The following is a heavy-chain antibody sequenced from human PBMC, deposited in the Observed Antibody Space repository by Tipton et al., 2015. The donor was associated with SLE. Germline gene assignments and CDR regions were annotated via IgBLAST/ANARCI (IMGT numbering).Heavy chain of an antibody. D-gene: IGHD3-10*01. CDR1: GFTFADYA. CDR2: ISWNSGSI. CDR3: ARSGSVQGVSDLDY. J-gene: IGHJ4*02. V-gene: IGHV3-9*01. Sequence: SLRLSCAASGFTFADYAMHWVRQAPGKGLEWVSGISWNSGSIGYADSVKGRFTISRDNAKNSLYLQMNSLRAEDTAVYYCARSGSVQGVSDLDYWGQGTLVTVSS.